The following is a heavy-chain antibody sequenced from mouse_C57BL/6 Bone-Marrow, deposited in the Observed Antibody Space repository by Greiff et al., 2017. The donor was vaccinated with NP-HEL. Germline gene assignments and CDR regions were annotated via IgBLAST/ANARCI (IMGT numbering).Heavy chain of an antibody. CDR3: ARLGYDGYEEYFDV. Sequence: QVQLKQPGAELVKPGASVKLSCKASGYTFTSYWMHWVKQRPGQGLEWIGMIHPNSGSTNYNEKFKSKATLTVDNSSSTAYMQLSSLTSEDSAVYYCARLGYDGYEEYFDVWDTGTTVTVSS. V-gene: IGHV1-64*01. CDR2: IHPNSGST. D-gene: IGHD2-3*01. J-gene: IGHJ1*03. CDR1: GYTFTSYW.